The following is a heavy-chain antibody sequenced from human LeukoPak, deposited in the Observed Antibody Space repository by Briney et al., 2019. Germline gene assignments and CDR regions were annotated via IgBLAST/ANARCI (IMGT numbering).Heavy chain of an antibody. D-gene: IGHD6-19*01. V-gene: IGHV1-69*04. CDR1: GGTFSSYA. Sequence: SVKVSCKASGGTFSSYAISWVRQAPGQGLEWMGRIIPIFGIANYAQKFQGRVTITADKSTSTAYMELSSLRSEDTAVYYCARGPPAVAPNYYFDYWGQGTLVTVSS. CDR2: IIPIFGIA. J-gene: IGHJ4*02. CDR3: ARGPPAVAPNYYFDY.